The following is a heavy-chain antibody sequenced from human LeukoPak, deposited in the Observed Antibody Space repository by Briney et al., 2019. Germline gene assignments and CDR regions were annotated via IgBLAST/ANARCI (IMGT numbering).Heavy chain of an antibody. CDR2: INHSGST. J-gene: IGHJ4*02. Sequence: SETLSLTCAVYGGSFSGYYWSWIRQPPGKGLEWIGEINHSGSTNYNPSLKSRVTISVDTSKNQFSLKLSSVTAADTAVYYCARGRTYYYGSGSYFDYWGQGTLSPSPQ. CDR1: GGSFSGYY. D-gene: IGHD3-10*01. V-gene: IGHV4-34*01. CDR3: ARGRTYYYGSGSYFDY.